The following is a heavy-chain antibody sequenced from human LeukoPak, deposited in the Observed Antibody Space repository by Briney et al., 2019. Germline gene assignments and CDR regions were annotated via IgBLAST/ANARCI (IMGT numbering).Heavy chain of an antibody. J-gene: IGHJ5*02. Sequence: SETLSLTCTVSGGSISTYYWSWIRQPPGKGPEWIGYIYYSGSTKYNPSLKSRVAISVDTSKNQFSLNLSSVTAADTAVYYCARHLGNWFDLWGQGALVIVSS. CDR1: GGSISTYY. CDR2: IYYSGST. V-gene: IGHV4-59*08. CDR3: ARHLGNWFDL.